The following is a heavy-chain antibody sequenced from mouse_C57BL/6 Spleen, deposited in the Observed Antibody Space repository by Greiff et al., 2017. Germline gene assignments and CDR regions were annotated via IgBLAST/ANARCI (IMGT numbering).Heavy chain of an antibody. J-gene: IGHJ2*01. CDR2: IYPRRGNT. V-gene: IGHV1-81*01. D-gene: IGHD3-2*02. CDR3: ARKAQATGYYFDY. Sequence: VQLQQSGAELARPGASVKLSCKASGYTFTSYGISWVKQRTGQGLEWIGEIYPRRGNTYYNEKFKGKATLTADKSSSTAYMELRSLTSEDSAVYFCARKAQATGYYFDYWGQGTTLTVSS. CDR1: GYTFTSYG.